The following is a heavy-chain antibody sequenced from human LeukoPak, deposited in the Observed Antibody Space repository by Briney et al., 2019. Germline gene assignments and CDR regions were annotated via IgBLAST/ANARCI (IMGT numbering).Heavy chain of an antibody. CDR3: ARDSAGSGSYVEYFEY. Sequence: PGGSLRLSCAASGFTFSSYEMNWVRQAPGKGLEWVSYISSSGSTIYYADSVKGRFTISRDNAKNSLYLQMNSLRAEDTAVYYCARDSAGSGSYVEYFEYWGQGTLVTVSS. V-gene: IGHV3-48*03. D-gene: IGHD3-10*01. CDR1: GFTFSSYE. CDR2: ISSSGSTI. J-gene: IGHJ4*02.